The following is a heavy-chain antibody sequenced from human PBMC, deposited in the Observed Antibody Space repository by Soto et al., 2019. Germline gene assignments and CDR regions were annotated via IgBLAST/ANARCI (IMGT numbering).Heavy chain of an antibody. J-gene: IGHJ4*02. D-gene: IGHD2-15*01. Sequence: QVQLQQWGAGLLKPSETLSLTCAVYGGSFSGYYWSWIRQPPGKGLEWIGEINHSGSTNYNPSLKSRVTISVDTSKSQFSLKLSSVTAADTAVYYGARGDRCSGGSCAHFDYWGQGTLVTVSS. CDR1: GGSFSGYY. CDR3: ARGDRCSGGSCAHFDY. CDR2: INHSGST. V-gene: IGHV4-34*01.